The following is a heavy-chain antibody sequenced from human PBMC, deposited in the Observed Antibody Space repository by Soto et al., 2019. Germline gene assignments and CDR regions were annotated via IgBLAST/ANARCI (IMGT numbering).Heavy chain of an antibody. CDR1: GFSLSSTRMA. CDR2: IYWDDDK. Sequence: QITLKEADPTLVKPTQTLTLTCTFPGFSLSSTRMAVGWIRQSPGKALEWLQLIYWDDDKRYSPFLKIRLTFTKDTSKNQVVLTMSNMDPVDTARSYCAHIVVAGLGYYFDYWGQGTLVTVSS. D-gene: IGHD6-19*01. V-gene: IGHV2-5*02. CDR3: AHIVVAGLGYYFDY. J-gene: IGHJ4*02.